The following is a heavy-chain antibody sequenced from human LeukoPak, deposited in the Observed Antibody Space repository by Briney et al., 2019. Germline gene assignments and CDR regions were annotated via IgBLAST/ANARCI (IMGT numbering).Heavy chain of an antibody. CDR2: INHSGST. D-gene: IGHD3-10*01. J-gene: IGHJ4*02. V-gene: IGHV4-34*01. CDR1: GGSFSGYY. Sequence: PSETLSLTCAVYGGSFSGYYWSWIRQPPGKGLEWIGEINHSGSTNYNPSLKSRVTISVDTSKNQFSLKLSSVTAADTAVYYCARGQPTYYYGSGSYYYFDYWGQGTLVTVSS. CDR3: ARGQPTYYYGSGSYYYFDY.